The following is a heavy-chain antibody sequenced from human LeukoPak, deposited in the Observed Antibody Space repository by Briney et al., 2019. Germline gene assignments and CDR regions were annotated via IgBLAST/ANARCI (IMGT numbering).Heavy chain of an antibody. D-gene: IGHD4-17*01. CDR3: ASGIESYDDYGN. V-gene: IGHV4-59*01. J-gene: IGHJ4*02. CDR2: MYNSGST. Sequence: SETLSLTCTVSGGSISGSYWSWIRQPPGKGLEWIAYMYNSGSTNYNPSLKSRVTISIDTSKNQFSLKLSSLTAADTAIYYCASGIESYDDYGNWGQGILVTVSS. CDR1: GGSISGSY.